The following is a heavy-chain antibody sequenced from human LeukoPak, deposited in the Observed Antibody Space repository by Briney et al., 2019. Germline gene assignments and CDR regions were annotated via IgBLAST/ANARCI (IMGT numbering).Heavy chain of an antibody. CDR3: ARDRKGPFDY. V-gene: IGHV3-33*08. CDR2: IWYDGSNK. Sequence: GGSLRLSCAASGFTFSIYAMNWVRQAPGKGLEWVAVIWYDGSNKYYGDSVKGRFTISRDNSKNTVYLQMNSLRAEDTAIYYCARDRKGPFDYWGQGTLVTVSS. J-gene: IGHJ4*02. CDR1: GFTFSIYA.